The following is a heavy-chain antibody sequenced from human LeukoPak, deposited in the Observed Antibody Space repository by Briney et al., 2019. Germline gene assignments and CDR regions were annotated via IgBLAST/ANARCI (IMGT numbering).Heavy chain of an antibody. D-gene: IGHD3-10*01. Sequence: PGRSLRLSCAASGFTFSSYAMHWVRQAPGKGLEWVAAISYDGSNKYYADSVKGRFTISRDNSKNTLYLQMNSLRAEDTAVYYCARDALLWFGEKSDYWGQGTLVTVSS. CDR1: GFTFSSYA. CDR3: ARDALLWFGEKSDY. CDR2: ISYDGSNK. V-gene: IGHV3-30-3*01. J-gene: IGHJ4*02.